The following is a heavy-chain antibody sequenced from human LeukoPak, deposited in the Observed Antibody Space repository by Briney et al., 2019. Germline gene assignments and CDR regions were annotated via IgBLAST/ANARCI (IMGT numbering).Heavy chain of an antibody. CDR3: GKGVIYYDSRGYNNESFQH. CDR1: GGSISSYY. Sequence: SETLSLTCTVSGGSISSYYWSWIRQPPGKGLEWIGYIYYSGSTNYNPSLKSRVTISVDTSKNQFSLKLSSVTAADTAVYYCGKGVIYYDSRGYNNESFQHWGQGTLVTVS. CDR2: IYYSGST. D-gene: IGHD3-22*01. V-gene: IGHV4-59*08. J-gene: IGHJ1*01.